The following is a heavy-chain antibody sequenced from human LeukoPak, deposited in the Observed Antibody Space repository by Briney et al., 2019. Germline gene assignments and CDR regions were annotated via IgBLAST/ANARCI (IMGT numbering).Heavy chain of an antibody. D-gene: IGHD6-13*01. CDR1: GYTFTGYY. V-gene: IGHV1-2*02. J-gene: IGHJ4*02. CDR2: INPNSGGT. CDR3: ARSIAAADSYYFDY. Sequence: ASVKVSCKASGYTFTGYYMHWVRQAPGQELEWMGWINPNSGGTNYAQKFQGRVTMTRDTSISTAYMELSRLRSDDTAVYYCARSIAAADSYYFDYWGQGTLVTVSS.